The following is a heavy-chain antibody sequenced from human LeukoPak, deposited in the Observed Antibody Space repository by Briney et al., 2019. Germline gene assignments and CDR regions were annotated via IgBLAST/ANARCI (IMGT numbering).Heavy chain of an antibody. D-gene: IGHD3-3*01. CDR3: ATPILPLSSILRGDY. J-gene: IGHJ4*02. CDR1: VYTLTKLS. CDR2: FDPEDHKT. V-gene: IGHV1-24*01. Sequence: ASVKVSCRVSVYTLTKLSIHWVRQAPGKGLECMGGFDPEDHKTIYAQKFQGRVTMTEETSTDTAYMELSSLRSGRTPVYYCATPILPLSSILRGDYWGQGTLVTVSS.